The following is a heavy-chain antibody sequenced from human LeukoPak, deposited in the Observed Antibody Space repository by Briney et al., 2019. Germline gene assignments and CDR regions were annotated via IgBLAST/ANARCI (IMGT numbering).Heavy chain of an antibody. J-gene: IGHJ4*02. CDR1: RCTVSSNY. CDR2: IYSDGST. V-gene: IGHV3-53*01. CDR3: ARVTVAGLLNY. D-gene: IGHD6-19*01. Sequence: GGSLRLSCAASRCTVSSNYLSWVRQAQGKGLEWVSVIYSDGSTYYADSVKGRFTISRDNSKNTLYLQMNSLRAEDTAVYYCARVTVAGLLNYWGQGSLVTVSS.